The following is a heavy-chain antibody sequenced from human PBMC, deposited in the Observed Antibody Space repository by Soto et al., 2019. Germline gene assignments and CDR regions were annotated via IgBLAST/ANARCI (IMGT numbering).Heavy chain of an antibody. CDR3: ARHLRDSVITYVHGMDV. J-gene: IGHJ6*02. V-gene: IGHV1-69*13. CDR2: IIPIFGTA. CDR1: GGTFSSYA. Sequence: ASVNVSCKASGGTFSSYAISWVRQAPGQGLEWMGGIIPIFGTANYAQKFQGRVTITADESTSTAYMELSSLRSEDTAVYYCARHLRDSVITYVHGMDVWGQGTTVTVYS. D-gene: IGHD3-16*01.